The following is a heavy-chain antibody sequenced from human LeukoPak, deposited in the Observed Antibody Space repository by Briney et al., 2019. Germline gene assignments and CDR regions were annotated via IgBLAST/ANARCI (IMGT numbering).Heavy chain of an antibody. J-gene: IGHJ3*02. CDR1: GYSISSGYY. CDR3: ARDVDCSSTSCNVFAFDI. Sequence: SETLSLTCVVSGYSISSGYYWGWIRQPPGKGLEWIGSIYQSGSTYYSPSLKSRVTISLDTSKNQFSLKLSSVTAADTAVYYCARDVDCSSTSCNVFAFDIWGQGTMVTVSS. V-gene: IGHV4-38-2*02. CDR2: IYQSGST. D-gene: IGHD2-2*01.